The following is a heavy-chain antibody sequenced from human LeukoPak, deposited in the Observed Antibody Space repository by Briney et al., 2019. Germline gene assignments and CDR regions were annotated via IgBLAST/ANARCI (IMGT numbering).Heavy chain of an antibody. J-gene: IGHJ4*02. CDR2: ISSNGGST. CDR3: AKDGSSSGWYGGEAYYFDY. Sequence: GGSLRLSCAASGFTFSSYAMHWVRQAPGKGLEYVSAISSNGGSTYYANSVKGRFTISRDNSKNTLYLQMGSLRAEDTAVYYCAKDGSSSGWYGGEAYYFDYWGQGTLVTVSS. V-gene: IGHV3-64*01. CDR1: GFTFSSYA. D-gene: IGHD6-19*01.